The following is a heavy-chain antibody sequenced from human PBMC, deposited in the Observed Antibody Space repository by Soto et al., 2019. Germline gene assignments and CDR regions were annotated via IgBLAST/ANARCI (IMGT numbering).Heavy chain of an antibody. CDR1: GFTFRSYA. CDR2: ISYDGSNK. V-gene: IGHV3-30-3*01. Sequence: QVQLVESGEGVVQPGRSLRLSCAASGFTFRSYAMHWVRQAPGKGLEWVAVISYDGSNKYYADSVKGRFTISRDNSKNTLYLQMNSLRAEDTAVYYCARIKVAAAGTDYWGQGTLVTVSS. CDR3: ARIKVAAAGTDY. D-gene: IGHD6-13*01. J-gene: IGHJ4*02.